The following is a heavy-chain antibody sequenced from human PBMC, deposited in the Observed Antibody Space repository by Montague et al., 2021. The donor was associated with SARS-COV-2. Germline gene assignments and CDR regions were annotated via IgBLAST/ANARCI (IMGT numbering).Heavy chain of an antibody. J-gene: IGHJ6*03. D-gene: IGHD3-10*01. CDR2: ISYSGRT. V-gene: IGHV4-39*01. CDR3: ASSYYYGSGTYVYNYYVDV. CDR1: GGSVSSSPYY. Sequence: SETLSLTCTVSGGSVSSSPYYWGWIRQPPGRGLEWVGSISYSGRTYFSPSLKSRLTISVDSSENQFSLRLSSVTAADTAVYYCASSYYYGSGTYVYNYYVDVWGKGTTVTVPS.